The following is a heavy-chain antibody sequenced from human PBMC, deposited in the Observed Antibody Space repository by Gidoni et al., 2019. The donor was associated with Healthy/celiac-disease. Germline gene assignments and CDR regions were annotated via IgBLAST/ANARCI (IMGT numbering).Heavy chain of an antibody. CDR1: GFTFSKAW. CDR2: IKSKTDGGTT. CDR3: TTDPIVATTKRPSDY. J-gene: IGHJ4*02. Sequence: EVQLVESGGGLVKPGGSLRLSCAASGFTFSKAWMSWVRQGPGKGLEWVGRIKSKTDGGTTDYAAPVKGRFTISRDDSKNTLYLQMNSLKTEDTAVYYCTTDPIVATTKRPSDYWGQGTLVTVSS. V-gene: IGHV3-15*01. D-gene: IGHD5-12*01.